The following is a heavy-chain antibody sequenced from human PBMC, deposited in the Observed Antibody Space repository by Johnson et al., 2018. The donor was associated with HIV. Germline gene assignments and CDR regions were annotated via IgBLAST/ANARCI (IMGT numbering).Heavy chain of an antibody. J-gene: IGHJ3*02. D-gene: IGHD6-25*01. CDR3: ARVGAAGVDAFDI. CDR1: GFTFDDYG. CDR2: INWNGGST. V-gene: IGHV3-20*04. Sequence: VQLVESGGGVVRPGGSLRLSCAASGFTFDDYGMSWVRQAPGKGLEWVSNINWNGGSTGNADSVMGRFTISRDNAKNSLYLQMNSLRAEDTAVYYCARVGAAGVDAFDIWGQGTMVTVSS.